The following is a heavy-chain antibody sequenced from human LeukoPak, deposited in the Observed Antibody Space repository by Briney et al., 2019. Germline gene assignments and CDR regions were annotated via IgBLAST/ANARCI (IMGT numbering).Heavy chain of an antibody. D-gene: IGHD3-22*01. V-gene: IGHV3-30*18. Sequence: PGGSLRLSCAASGFTFSNYWMHWVRQAPGKGLEWVAVISYDGSNKYYADSVKGRFTISRDNSKNTLYLQMNSLRAEDTAVYYCAKARYYDSSMLGTGALAEPWGQGTLVTVSS. J-gene: IGHJ5*02. CDR2: ISYDGSNK. CDR1: GFTFSNYW. CDR3: AKARYYDSSMLGTGALAEP.